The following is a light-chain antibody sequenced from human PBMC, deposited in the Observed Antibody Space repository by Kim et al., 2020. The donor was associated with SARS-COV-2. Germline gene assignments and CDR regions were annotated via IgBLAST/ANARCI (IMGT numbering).Light chain of an antibody. CDR2: GAS. J-gene: IGKJ4*01. Sequence: SVSPGERATLSCRASQSVSSNLAWYQQKPGQAPRLLIYGASTRATGIPARFSGSGYGTEFTLTISSLQSEDFAVYYCQQYNNWPLTFGGGTKLEI. CDR1: QSVSSN. CDR3: QQYNNWPLT. V-gene: IGKV3-15*01.